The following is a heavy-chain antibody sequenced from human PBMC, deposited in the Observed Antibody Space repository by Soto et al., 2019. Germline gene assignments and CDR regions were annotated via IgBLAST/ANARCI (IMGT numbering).Heavy chain of an antibody. CDR3: ARTKGQYCSSTSCYLGGFRFDP. CDR1: GGSFSGYY. CDR2: INHSGST. J-gene: IGHJ5*02. Sequence: PSETLSLTCAVYGGSFSGYYWSWIRQPPGKGLEWIGEINHSGSTNYNPSLKSRVTISVDTSKNQFSLKLSSVTAADTAVYYCARTKGQYCSSTSCYLGGFRFDPWGQGTLVTVSS. V-gene: IGHV4-34*01. D-gene: IGHD2-2*01.